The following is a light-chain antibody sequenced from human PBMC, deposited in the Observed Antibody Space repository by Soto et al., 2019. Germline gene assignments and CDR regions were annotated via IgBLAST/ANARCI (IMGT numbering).Light chain of an antibody. CDR3: QQDYNLPP. Sequence: PGERVTLSCRASQSVSSSYLTWYQQKPGQAPRLLIYGASTRATSIPARFSGSGSGTDFTLTISSLQPEDFAVYYCQQDYNLPPFGGGTK. CDR1: QSVSSSY. CDR2: GAS. V-gene: IGKV3D-7*01. J-gene: IGKJ4*01.